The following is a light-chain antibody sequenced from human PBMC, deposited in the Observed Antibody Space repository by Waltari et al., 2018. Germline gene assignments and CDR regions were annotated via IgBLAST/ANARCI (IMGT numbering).Light chain of an antibody. CDR3: QKYGSLPAT. CDR2: DAS. CDR1: HSMSRF. V-gene: IGKV3-20*01. Sequence: EIMLTQSPGTLSLSPGERATLSCRASHSMSRFLAWYQQKPGQAPRLLIYDASTRATGIPDRFSGSGSGTDFSLTINRLEPEDIAVYYCQKYGSLPATFGQGTKVEIK. J-gene: IGKJ1*01.